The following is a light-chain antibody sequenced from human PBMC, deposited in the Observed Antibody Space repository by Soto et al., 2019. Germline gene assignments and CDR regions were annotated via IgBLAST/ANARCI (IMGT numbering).Light chain of an antibody. Sequence: QPVLTQPASVSGSPGQSITISCTGTSSDVGGYNYVSWYQQHPGNAPKLMIYEVSNRPSGVSNRFSGSKSGNTASLTISGLQAEDEADYYCSSYASSSTVVFGGGTQLTVL. J-gene: IGLJ3*02. CDR2: EVS. CDR3: SSYASSSTVV. V-gene: IGLV2-14*01. CDR1: SSDVGGYNY.